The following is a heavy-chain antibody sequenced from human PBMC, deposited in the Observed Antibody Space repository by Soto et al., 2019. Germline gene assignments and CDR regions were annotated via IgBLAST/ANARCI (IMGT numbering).Heavy chain of an antibody. V-gene: IGHV3-23*01. Sequence: GGSLRLSCAASGFTFSSYAMSWVRQAPGKGLEWVSAISGSGGSTYYADSVKGRFTISRDNSKNTLYLQMNSLRAEDTAVYYCAKVNYDFSSGYHAYWGQGTLVTVSS. J-gene: IGHJ4*02. CDR1: GFTFSSYA. D-gene: IGHD3-3*01. CDR3: AKVNYDFSSGYHAY. CDR2: ISGSGGST.